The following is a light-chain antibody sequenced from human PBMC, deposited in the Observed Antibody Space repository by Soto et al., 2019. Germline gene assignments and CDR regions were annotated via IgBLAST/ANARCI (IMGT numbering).Light chain of an antibody. CDR3: SSYKSSSTPYV. J-gene: IGLJ1*01. V-gene: IGLV2-14*01. Sequence: QSVLTQPASVSGSPGQSITISFTVTISDVGVYKYVSCYQQHPFKAPKLMIYDFTNLPSLFSYRFSVSNSGNTSSLTISLLXAEDEADYYGSSYKSSSTPYVFGTGTKVTVL. CDR2: DFT. CDR1: ISDVGVYKY.